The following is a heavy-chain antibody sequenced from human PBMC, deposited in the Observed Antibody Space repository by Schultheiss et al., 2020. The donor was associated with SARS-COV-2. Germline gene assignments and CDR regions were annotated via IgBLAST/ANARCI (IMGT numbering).Heavy chain of an antibody. CDR2: LYPGEGDSET. Sequence: GGSLRLSCEGSGYSFTAYWIAWVRQMPGKGLEWMGILYPGEGDSETRYSPSFQGQVTFSADKYIGTAYLQWSSLKASDTAMYYCAGGDGSSCGGDCYWGYDCWGQGTLVTVSS. CDR1: GYSFTAYW. J-gene: IGHJ4*01. CDR3: AGGDGSSCGGDCYWGYDC. V-gene: IGHV5-51*01. D-gene: IGHD2-21*02.